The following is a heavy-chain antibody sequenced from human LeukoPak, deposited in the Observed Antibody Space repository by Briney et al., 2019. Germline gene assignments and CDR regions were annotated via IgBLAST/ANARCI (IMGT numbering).Heavy chain of an antibody. CDR3: ARLNVDTTMAHDY. CDR2: IYYSGST. D-gene: IGHD5-18*01. J-gene: IGHJ4*02. V-gene: IGHV4-59*01. Sequence: SETLSLTCTVSGGSISSYYWNWIRQPPGKGLEWIGYIYYSGSTNHNPSLKSGVTISVDTSKNQFSLKLSAVTAADTAVYYCARLNVDTTMAHDYWGQGTLGTVSS. CDR1: GGSISSYY.